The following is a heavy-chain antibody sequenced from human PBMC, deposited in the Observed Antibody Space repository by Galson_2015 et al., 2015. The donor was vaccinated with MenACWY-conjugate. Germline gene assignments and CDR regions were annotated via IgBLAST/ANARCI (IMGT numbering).Heavy chain of an antibody. CDR2: IYRDGKT. CDR1: GFSVSSEY. D-gene: IGHD6-19*01. Sequence: SLRLSCAASGFSVSSEYMSWVRQAPGKGLEWVSIIYRDGKTFYADSVQGRFTISRDNSKNTLYLQMNSLRAEDTAVYYCAKAEAVEYFQHWGQGTLVTVSS. CDR3: AKAEAVEYFQH. J-gene: IGHJ1*01. V-gene: IGHV3-53*01.